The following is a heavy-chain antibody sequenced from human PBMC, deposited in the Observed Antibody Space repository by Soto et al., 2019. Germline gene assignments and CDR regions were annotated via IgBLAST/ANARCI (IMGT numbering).Heavy chain of an antibody. D-gene: IGHD3-22*01. CDR2: IYYSGST. CDR3: ARGTYYYDSSGYPIDY. V-gene: IGHV4-31*03. Sequence: SETLSLTCTVSGGSISSGGYYWSWIRQHPGKGLEWIGYIYYSGSTYYNPSLKSRVTISVDTSKNQFSLKLSSVTAADTAVYYCARGTYYYDSSGYPIDYWGQGTLVTVSS. J-gene: IGHJ4*02. CDR1: GGSISSGGYY.